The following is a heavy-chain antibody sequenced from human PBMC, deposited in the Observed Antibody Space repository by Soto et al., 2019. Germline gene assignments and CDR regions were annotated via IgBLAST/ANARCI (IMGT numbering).Heavy chain of an antibody. J-gene: IGHJ4*02. CDR2: TNYRGST. Sequence: QVQLQESGPGLVRPSQTLSLTCTVSGGSINSGDSYWNWIRQHPEKGLEWIGYTNYRGSTFYNPSLKSRISISVDTSKNQFSLSLSSVTAADTAVYYCARDAPGVAPYWGQGTLVTVSS. CDR3: ARDAPGVAPY. CDR1: GGSINSGDSY. V-gene: IGHV4-31*03. D-gene: IGHD2-15*01.